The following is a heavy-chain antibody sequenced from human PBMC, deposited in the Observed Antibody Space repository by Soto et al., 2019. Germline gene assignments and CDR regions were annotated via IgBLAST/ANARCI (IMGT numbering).Heavy chain of an antibody. Sequence: GESLKISCNGSGYSFTIYWIGWVRQMPGKGLEWMGIIYPGDSDTRYSPSFQGQVTISADKSISTAYLQWSSLKASDTAMYYCARLLCSGGSCYYYYYGVDVWGQGTTVTVSS. CDR1: GYSFTIYW. CDR3: ARLLCSGGSCYYYYYGVDV. V-gene: IGHV5-51*01. D-gene: IGHD2-15*01. CDR2: IYPGDSDT. J-gene: IGHJ6*02.